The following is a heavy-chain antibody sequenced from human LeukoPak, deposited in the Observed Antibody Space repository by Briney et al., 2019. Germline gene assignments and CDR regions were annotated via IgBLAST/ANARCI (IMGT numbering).Heavy chain of an antibody. CDR1: GGSISSYY. CDR3: ARGIEIFGPVESWFDP. D-gene: IGHD3/OR15-3a*01. J-gene: IGHJ5*02. CDR2: IYYSGST. Sequence: PSETLSLTCTVSGGSISSYYWSWIRQPPGKGLEWIGYIYYSGSTNYNPSLKSRVTISVDTSKNQFSLKLSSVTAADTAVYYCARGIEIFGPVESWFDPWGQGTLVTVSS. V-gene: IGHV4-59*01.